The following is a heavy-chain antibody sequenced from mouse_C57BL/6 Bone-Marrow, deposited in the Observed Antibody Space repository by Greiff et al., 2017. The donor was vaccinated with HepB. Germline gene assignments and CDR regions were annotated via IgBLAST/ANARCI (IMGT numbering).Heavy chain of an antibody. CDR1: GYAFSSYW. J-gene: IGHJ4*01. V-gene: IGHV1-80*01. Sequence: VKLVESGAELVKPGASVKISCKASGYAFSSYWMNWVKQRPGKGLEWIGQIYPGDGDTNYNGKFKGKATLTADKSSSTAYMQLSSLTSEDSAVYFCARPDSPYAMDYWGQGTSVTVSS. CDR2: IYPGDGDT. D-gene: IGHD3-3*01. CDR3: ARPDSPYAMDY.